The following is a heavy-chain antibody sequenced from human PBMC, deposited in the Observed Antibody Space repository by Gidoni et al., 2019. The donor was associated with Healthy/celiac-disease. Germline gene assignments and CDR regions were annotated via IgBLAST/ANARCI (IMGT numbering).Heavy chain of an antibody. V-gene: IGHV1-69*01. CDR1: GGTFSSNA. Sequence: QVQLVQSGAEVKKPGSSVKVSCKASGGTFSSNAISWVRQAPGQGLEWMVGSIPIFGTATYAQKFQGRVTITADESTSTAYMELSSLRSEDTAVYYCAREAAAGTGPQYFQHWGQGTLVTVSS. CDR3: AREAAAGTGPQYFQH. D-gene: IGHD6-13*01. J-gene: IGHJ1*01. CDR2: SIPIFGTA.